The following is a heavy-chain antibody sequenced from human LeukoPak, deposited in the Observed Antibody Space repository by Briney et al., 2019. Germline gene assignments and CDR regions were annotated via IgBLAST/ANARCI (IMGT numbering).Heavy chain of an antibody. V-gene: IGHV3-21*01. Sequence: PGGSLRLSCAASGFDFSTYYLNWVRQAPGKGLEWVSSISSSSSNIFYSDLVKGRFTISRDNSKTTLYLQMNSLRAEDTAVYYCARGGGAFQKYYYYYYGMDVWGQGTTVTVSS. CDR3: ARGGGAFQKYYYYYYGMDV. CDR1: GFDFSTYY. CDR2: ISSSSSNI. J-gene: IGHJ6*02.